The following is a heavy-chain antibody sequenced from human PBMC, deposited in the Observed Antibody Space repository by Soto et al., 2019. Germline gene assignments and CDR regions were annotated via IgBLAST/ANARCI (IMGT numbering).Heavy chain of an antibody. V-gene: IGHV3-23*01. Sequence: PGGSLRLSCAASGFPFSSYAMSWVRQAPGKGLEWVSAISGGGGSTYYADSVKGRFTISRDNSKNTLYLQMNSLRAEDTAVYYCAKVDSYYYYHAMDVWGQGTTVTVSS. CDR1: GFPFSSYA. J-gene: IGHJ6*02. CDR3: AKVDSYYYYHAMDV. CDR2: ISGGGGST.